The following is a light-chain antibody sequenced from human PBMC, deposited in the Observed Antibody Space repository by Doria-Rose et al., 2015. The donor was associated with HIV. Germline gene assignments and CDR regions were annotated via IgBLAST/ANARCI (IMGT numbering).Light chain of an antibody. V-gene: IGKV3-20*01. CDR3: HQYGTSWT. J-gene: IGKJ1*01. Sequence: EIVLTQSSGTLSLSPGERATLSRRASQSFSSTYLAWYQQKPGQAPSLLIYDGSTRATGIPDRFSASGSGTDFTLTINRLEPEDLALYYCHQYGTSWTFGQGTKVEI. CDR2: DGS. CDR1: QSFSSTY.